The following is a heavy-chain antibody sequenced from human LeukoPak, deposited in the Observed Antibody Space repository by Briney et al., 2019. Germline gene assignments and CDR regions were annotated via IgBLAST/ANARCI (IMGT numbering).Heavy chain of an antibody. CDR1: GGSFSGYY. D-gene: IGHD5-18*01. CDR2: INHSGST. Sequence: PSETLSLTCAVYGGSFSGYYWSWIRQPPGKGLEWIGEINHSGSTNYNPSLKSRVTISVDTSKNQFSLRLSSVTAADTAVYYCARAQLWNDYWGQGTLVTVSS. CDR3: ARAQLWNDY. V-gene: IGHV4-34*01. J-gene: IGHJ4*02.